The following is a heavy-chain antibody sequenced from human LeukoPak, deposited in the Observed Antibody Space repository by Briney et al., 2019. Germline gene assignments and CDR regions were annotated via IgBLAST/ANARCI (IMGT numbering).Heavy chain of an antibody. D-gene: IGHD2-15*01. CDR3: ARHYSPIEY. J-gene: IGHJ4*02. Sequence: PSETLSLTCTVSGGSISSGSYYWSWIRQPAGKGLEWIGRIYTSGSTNYNPSLKSRLTMSLDTSKNHFSLKLTSVTAADTAVYYCARHYSPIEYWGQGALVTVSS. CDR1: GGSISSGSYY. V-gene: IGHV4-61*02. CDR2: IYTSGST.